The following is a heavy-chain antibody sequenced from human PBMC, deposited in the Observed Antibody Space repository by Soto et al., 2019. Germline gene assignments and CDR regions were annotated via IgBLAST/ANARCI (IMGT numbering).Heavy chain of an antibody. V-gene: IGHV4-39*01. CDR1: GGSISSSSYY. Sequence: SETLSLTCTVSGGSISSSSYYWGWIRQPPGQGLEWIGSIYYSGSTYYNPSLKSRVTISVDTSKNQFSLKLSSVTAADTAVYYCARQKVGATLYYYYGMDVWGQGTTVTVSS. CDR2: IYYSGST. D-gene: IGHD1-26*01. J-gene: IGHJ6*02. CDR3: ARQKVGATLYYYYGMDV.